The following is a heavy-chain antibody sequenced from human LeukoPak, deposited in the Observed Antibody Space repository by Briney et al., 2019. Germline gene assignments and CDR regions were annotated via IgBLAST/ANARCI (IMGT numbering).Heavy chain of an antibody. CDR2: ITNKTNNYAT. V-gene: IGHV3-73*01. CDR3: TTYTRGHY. CDR1: GFDFSGFD. D-gene: IGHD6-19*01. J-gene: IGHJ4*02. Sequence: PGGSLRLSCAASGFDFSGFDVHWVRQASGEGLEWIGRITNKTNNYATAYAASMKDRVTISRDDSKKAAYLQVNSLKTEDTAVYYCTTYTRGHYWGQGTLVTVSS.